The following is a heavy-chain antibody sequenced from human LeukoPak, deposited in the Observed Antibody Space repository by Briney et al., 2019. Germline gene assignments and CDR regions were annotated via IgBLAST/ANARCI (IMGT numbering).Heavy chain of an antibody. V-gene: IGHV3-15*01. Sequence: GGSLRLSCTAAGFTFTNAWMSWVRQAPGKGLEWVGHIKSKSDGGTTDSAEPVKGRFTLSRDDLKGIVFLQMSSLKVEDTAVYYCTIAGYNYGGDAPFDYWGQGTLVTVSS. CDR2: IKSKSDGGTT. J-gene: IGHJ4*02. CDR3: TIAGYNYGGDAPFDY. CDR1: GFTFTNAW. D-gene: IGHD2-21*02.